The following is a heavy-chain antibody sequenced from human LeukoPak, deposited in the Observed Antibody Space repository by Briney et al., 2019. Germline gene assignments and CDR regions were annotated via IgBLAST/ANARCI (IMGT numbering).Heavy chain of an antibody. Sequence: ASVKVSCKASGYTFTSYGISWVRQAPGQGLEWMEWISAYNGNTNYAQKLQGRVTMTTDTSTSTAYMELRSLRSDDTAVYYCARGSGRPLSSAVEHWGQGTLVTVSS. J-gene: IGHJ1*01. CDR1: GYTFTSYG. D-gene: IGHD3-3*01. CDR3: ARGSGRPLSSAVEH. V-gene: IGHV1-18*01. CDR2: ISAYNGNT.